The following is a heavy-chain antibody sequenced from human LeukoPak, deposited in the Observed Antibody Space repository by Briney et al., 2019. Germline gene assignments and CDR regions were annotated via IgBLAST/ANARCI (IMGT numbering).Heavy chain of an antibody. CDR2: IYYSGST. Sequence: SETLSLTCTVSGGSISSYYWSWIRQPPGKGLEWIGYIYYSGSTNYNLSLKSRVTISVDTSKNHFSLKLSSVTAADTAVYYCARHSEGNYFDYWGQGTLVTVSS. V-gene: IGHV4-59*08. CDR1: GGSISSYY. D-gene: IGHD1-26*01. J-gene: IGHJ4*02. CDR3: ARHSEGNYFDY.